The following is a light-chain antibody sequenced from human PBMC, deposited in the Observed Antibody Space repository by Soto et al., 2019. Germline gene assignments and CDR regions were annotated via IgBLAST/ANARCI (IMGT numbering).Light chain of an antibody. V-gene: IGKV3-20*01. Sequence: EIVLTQSPGTRSLSPGERASLSCTASQSVSGSYLAWYQQKPGQAPRLLIYGASSRATGIPDRFSGSGSGTDFTLTISRLEPEDFAVYYCQQYGGSPFTFGPGTKVDIK. CDR1: QSVSGSY. CDR3: QQYGGSPFT. CDR2: GAS. J-gene: IGKJ3*01.